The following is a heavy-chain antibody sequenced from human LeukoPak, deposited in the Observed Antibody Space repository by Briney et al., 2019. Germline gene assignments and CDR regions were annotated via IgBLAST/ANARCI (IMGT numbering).Heavy chain of an antibody. V-gene: IGHV3-33*06. J-gene: IGHJ4*02. CDR3: AKESFYSGWYLFDY. Sequence: GGSLRLSCRASGFTFSSYGMHWVRQAPGKGLEWVAVIWYDGSNKYYADSVKGRFTISRDNSKNTLYLQMNSLRAEDTAVYYCAKESFYSGWYLFDYWGQGTLVTVSS. CDR1: GFTFSSYG. D-gene: IGHD6-19*01. CDR2: IWYDGSNK.